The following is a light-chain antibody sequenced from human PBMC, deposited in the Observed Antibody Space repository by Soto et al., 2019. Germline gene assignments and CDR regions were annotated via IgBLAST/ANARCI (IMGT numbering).Light chain of an antibody. Sequence: DIQLTQSPSTLSASVGARVTITCLASHSISNWLAWYQKKPGTAPKLLIYAASTLESGVPSSFSGSRSGTQFTLTVSSLQPDDFATEYCQQYNDSFPYTFVQGTKLEIK. CDR3: QQYNDSFPYT. CDR2: AAS. CDR1: HSISNW. V-gene: IGKV1-5*03. J-gene: IGKJ2*01.